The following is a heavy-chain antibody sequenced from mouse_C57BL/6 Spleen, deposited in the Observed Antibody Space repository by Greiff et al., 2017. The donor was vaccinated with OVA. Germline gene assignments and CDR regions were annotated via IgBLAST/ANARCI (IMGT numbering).Heavy chain of an antibody. Sequence: EVQLQQSGGGLVKPGGSLKLSCAASGFTFSSYAMSWVRQTPEKRLEWVATISDGGSYTYYPDNVKGRFTISRDNAKNNLYLQMSHLKSEDTAMYYCARMRVYDGYSVYAMDYWGQGTSVTVSS. CDR3: ARMRVYDGYSVYAMDY. V-gene: IGHV5-4*01. J-gene: IGHJ4*01. D-gene: IGHD2-3*01. CDR1: GFTFSSYA. CDR2: ISDGGSYT.